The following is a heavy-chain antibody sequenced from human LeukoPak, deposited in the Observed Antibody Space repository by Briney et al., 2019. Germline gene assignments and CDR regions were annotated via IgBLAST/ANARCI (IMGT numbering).Heavy chain of an antibody. D-gene: IGHD6-13*01. V-gene: IGHV7-4-1*02. CDR2: INTNTGNP. CDR3: ARGGAKSIAAVGTNY. Sequence: ASVKVSCKASGYTFTSYAMNWVRQAPGQGLEWMGWINTNTGNPTYAQGFTGRFVFSLDTSVSTAYLQISSLKAGDTAVYYCARGGAKSIAAVGTNYWGQGTLVTVSS. J-gene: IGHJ4*02. CDR1: GYTFTSYA.